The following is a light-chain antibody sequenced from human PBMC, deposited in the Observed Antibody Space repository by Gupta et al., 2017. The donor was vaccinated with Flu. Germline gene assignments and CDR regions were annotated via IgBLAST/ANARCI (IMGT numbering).Light chain of an antibody. CDR2: DAS. CDR1: QSVRNY. CDR3: QQRGDWPWT. Sequence: EIVLTQSPATLSLSPGERATLSCRASQSVRNYLAWYQQKPGQAPRLLIYDASNRATGIPARFSGSGSGTDFTLSISGLEPEDFAVYYCQQRGDWPWTFGQGTKVEI. V-gene: IGKV3-11*01. J-gene: IGKJ1*01.